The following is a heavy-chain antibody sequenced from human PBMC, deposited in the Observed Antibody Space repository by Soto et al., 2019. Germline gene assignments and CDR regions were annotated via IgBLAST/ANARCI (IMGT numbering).Heavy chain of an antibody. V-gene: IGHV1-3*01. J-gene: IGHJ4*02. Sequence: ASVKVSCKASGYTFTSYAMHWVRQAPGQRLEWMGWINAGNGNTKYSQKFQGRVTITRDTSASTAYMELSSLRSEDTAVYYCARDLYCSSTSCYRVFEYWGKGTLVTVS. D-gene: IGHD2-2*02. CDR1: GYTFTSYA. CDR2: INAGNGNT. CDR3: ARDLYCSSTSCYRVFEY.